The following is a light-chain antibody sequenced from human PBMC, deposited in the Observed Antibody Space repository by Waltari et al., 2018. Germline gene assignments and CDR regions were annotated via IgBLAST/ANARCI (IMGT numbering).Light chain of an antibody. Sequence: EIVLTQSPGTLALSPGERATLSCRASQSVGRALAWYQQKPGQAPRLLIYDASSRTTGIPDRFRGSGSGTDFSLTINRVEPEDFAVYYCQMYVRLPVTFGQGTKVEVK. CDR3: QMYVRLPVT. CDR2: DAS. CDR1: QSVGRA. J-gene: IGKJ1*01. V-gene: IGKV3-20*01.